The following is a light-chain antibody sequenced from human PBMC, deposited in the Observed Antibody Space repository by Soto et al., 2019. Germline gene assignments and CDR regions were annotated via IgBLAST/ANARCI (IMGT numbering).Light chain of an antibody. CDR1: QSVSSRS. V-gene: IGKV3-20*01. CDR2: EAS. Sequence: EIVLTQSPGTLSLSPGEIATLSCRASQSVSSRSLAWYQQKPGQAPRLLISEASNRAADIPDRFSGSGSGTDCTLTIDRLEPEDCAVSYCQQYAGSPRTFGQGTKVQI. J-gene: IGKJ1*01. CDR3: QQYAGSPRT.